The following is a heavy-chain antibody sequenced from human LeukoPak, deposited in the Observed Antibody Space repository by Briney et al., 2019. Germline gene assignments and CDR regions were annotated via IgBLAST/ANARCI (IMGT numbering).Heavy chain of an antibody. CDR1: GFTFSRYG. Sequence: GGTLRLSCAASGFTFSRYGMSWVRQAPGKGLEWVSAISDSGGSTYYADSVKGRFTISRDTSKNTLYLQMNSLRAEDTAVYYCAKASNTGYFGYWGQGTLVTVSS. D-gene: IGHD2-8*02. V-gene: IGHV3-23*01. J-gene: IGHJ4*02. CDR3: AKASNTGYFGY. CDR2: ISDSGGST.